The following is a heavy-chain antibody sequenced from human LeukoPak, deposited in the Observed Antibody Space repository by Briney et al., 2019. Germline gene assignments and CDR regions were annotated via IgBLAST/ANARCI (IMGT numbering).Heavy chain of an antibody. V-gene: IGHV5-51*01. D-gene: IGHD2-15*01. Sequence: GQSLKISCKGPGHSFTSYWIGWARHMPGKGLDWMGIIYPGDSDTRYSPSIQCQVTISADKSISTAYLQWSSLKASDTAMYYCARRDESGYCSGGSCPYWFDPWGQGTLVTVSS. CDR1: GHSFTSYW. CDR2: IYPGDSDT. CDR3: ARRDESGYCSGGSCPYWFDP. J-gene: IGHJ5*02.